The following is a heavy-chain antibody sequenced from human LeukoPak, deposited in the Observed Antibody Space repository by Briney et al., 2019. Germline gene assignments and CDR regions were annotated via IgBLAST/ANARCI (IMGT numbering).Heavy chain of an antibody. CDR2: IRSKAYGGTT. Sequence: GGSLRLSCAASGFTFSDYYMSWIRQAPGKGLECVAFIRSKAYGGTTEYAASVKGRFSISRDDSKSIAYLQMNSLKTEDTAVYYCTREDSYSSSWYVVRFDPWGQGTLVTVSS. J-gene: IGHJ5*02. CDR3: TREDSYSSSWYVVRFDP. D-gene: IGHD6-13*01. CDR1: GFTFSDYY. V-gene: IGHV3-49*03.